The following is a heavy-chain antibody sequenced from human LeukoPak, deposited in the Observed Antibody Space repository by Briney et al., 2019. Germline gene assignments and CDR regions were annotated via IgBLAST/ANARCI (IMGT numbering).Heavy chain of an antibody. J-gene: IGHJ3*02. D-gene: IGHD2-21*01. Sequence: PSETLSLTCTVSGGSISSYYWSWIRQPPGKGLEWIGYIYYSGSTNYNPSLKSRVTISVDTSKNQFSLKLSSVTAADTALYYCARLAVFGDAFDIWGQGTMVTVSS. CDR2: IYYSGST. V-gene: IGHV4-59*01. CDR3: ARLAVFGDAFDI. CDR1: GGSISSYY.